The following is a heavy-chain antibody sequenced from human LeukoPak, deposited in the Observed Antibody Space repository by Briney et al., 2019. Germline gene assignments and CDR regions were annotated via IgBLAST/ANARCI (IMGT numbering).Heavy chain of an antibody. CDR2: IKSKTDGGTT. J-gene: IGHJ4*02. D-gene: IGHD2-15*01. V-gene: IGHV3-15*01. CDR1: GFTVSSNY. CDR3: TTDLAVAAGRLFDY. Sequence: GGSLRLSCAASGFTVSSNYMSWVRQAPGKGLEWVGRIKSKTDGGTTDYAAPVKGRFTISRDDSKNTLYLQMNSLKTEDTAVYYCTTDLAVAAGRLFDYWGQGTLVTVSS.